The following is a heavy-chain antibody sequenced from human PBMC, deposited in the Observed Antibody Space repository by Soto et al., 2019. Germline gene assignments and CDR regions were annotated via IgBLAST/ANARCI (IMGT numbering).Heavy chain of an antibody. CDR1: GFTFSSYA. Sequence: EVQLLESGGDLVQSGGSLRLSCAASGFTFSSYAMTWVRQAPGKGLEWVSGISDSGGSTNYADSVKARFTISRDNSKNTLYLQMDSLTAEDTAVYYCAQRDVGTVTGGAVDHWGQGTLVTVSS. V-gene: IGHV3-23*01. CDR2: ISDSGGST. J-gene: IGHJ4*02. CDR3: AQRDVGTVTGGAVDH. D-gene: IGHD4-17*01.